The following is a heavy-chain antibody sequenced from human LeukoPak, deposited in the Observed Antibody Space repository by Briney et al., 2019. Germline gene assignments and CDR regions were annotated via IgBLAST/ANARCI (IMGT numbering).Heavy chain of an antibody. CDR1: GFTFSSYA. V-gene: IGHV3-30*04. Sequence: GGSLRLSCAASGFTFSSYAMHWVRQAPGKGLEWVAVISYDGSNKYYADSVKGRFTISRDNSKNTLYLQMNSLRAEDTAVYYCARAGSYLAFDIWGQGTMVTVSS. J-gene: IGHJ3*02. D-gene: IGHD1-26*01. CDR3: ARAGSYLAFDI. CDR2: ISYDGSNK.